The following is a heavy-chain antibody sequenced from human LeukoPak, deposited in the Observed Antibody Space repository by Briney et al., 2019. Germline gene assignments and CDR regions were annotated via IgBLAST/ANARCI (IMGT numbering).Heavy chain of an antibody. CDR1: GGSTSSYY. CDR3: ARGRGDYFDTSGYFFDY. J-gene: IGHJ4*02. Sequence: SETLSLTCTVSGGSTSSYYWSWIRQPAGKGLEWIGRIHSSGSTSYNPSLKSRVTMSVDKSKNQFSLKLSSVTAADTAMYFCARGRGDYFDTSGYFFDYWGQGTLVTISS. V-gene: IGHV4-4*07. CDR2: IHSSGST. D-gene: IGHD3-22*01.